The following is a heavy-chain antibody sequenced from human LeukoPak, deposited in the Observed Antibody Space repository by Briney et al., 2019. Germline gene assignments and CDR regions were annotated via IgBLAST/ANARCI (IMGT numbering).Heavy chain of an antibody. CDR3: ARALYYDILTGYQTHTYYLDY. J-gene: IGHJ4*02. CDR1: GFTLSSYW. CDR2: INRDGSEK. Sequence: PGGSLRLSCAASGFTLSSYWMSWVRQAPGKGLEWVANINRDGSEKYYVDSVKGRFTISRDNAKNSLYLQMSSLRAEDTAVYYCARALYYDILTGYQTHTYYLDYWGQGTLVTVSS. D-gene: IGHD3-9*01. V-gene: IGHV3-7*02.